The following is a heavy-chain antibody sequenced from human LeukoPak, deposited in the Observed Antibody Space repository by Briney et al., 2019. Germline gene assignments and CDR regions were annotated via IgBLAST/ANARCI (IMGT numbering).Heavy chain of an antibody. V-gene: IGHV3-9*01. CDR1: GFTFDDYA. D-gene: IGHD3-10*01. CDR2: ISWNGGSI. CDR3: AKDSYGGSGSYYLYSFDM. Sequence: GGSLRLSCAASGFTFDDYAMHWVRQTPGKGLEWVSGISWNGGSIGYADSVKGRFTISRDNAKNSLYLQMSSLTLDDTASYYCAKDSYGGSGSYYLYSFDMWGQGTMVTVSS. J-gene: IGHJ3*02.